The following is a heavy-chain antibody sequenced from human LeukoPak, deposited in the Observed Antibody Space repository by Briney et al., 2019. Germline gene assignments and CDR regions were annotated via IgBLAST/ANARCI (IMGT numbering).Heavy chain of an antibody. V-gene: IGHV1-18*01. CDR2: ISAENGNT. D-gene: IGHD3-22*01. CDR3: ARDVDYYDSSGYYVGWFDP. Sequence: ASVKVSCKASGYTFTRYGISWVRQAPGQGLEWMGWISAENGNTNYAQKLQGRVIMTTDTSTSTAYMELRSLRSDDTAVYYCARDVDYYDSSGYYVGWFDPWGQGTLVTVSS. J-gene: IGHJ5*02. CDR1: GYTFTRYG.